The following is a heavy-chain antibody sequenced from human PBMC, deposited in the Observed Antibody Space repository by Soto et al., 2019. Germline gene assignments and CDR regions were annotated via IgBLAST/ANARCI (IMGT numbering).Heavy chain of an antibody. CDR1: GYTFTSYG. CDR3: ARTGGVVVVVAATLDAFDI. CDR2: ISAYNGNT. D-gene: IGHD2-15*01. Sequence: ASVKVSCKASGYTFTSYGISWVRQAPGQGLEWKGWISAYNGNTNYAQKLQGRVTMTTDTSTSTAYMELRSLRSDDTAVYYCARTGGVVVVVAATLDAFDIWGQGTMVTVSS. V-gene: IGHV1-18*01. J-gene: IGHJ3*02.